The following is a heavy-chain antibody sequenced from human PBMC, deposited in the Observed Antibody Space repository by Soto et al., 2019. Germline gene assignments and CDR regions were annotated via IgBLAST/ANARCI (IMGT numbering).Heavy chain of an antibody. CDR2: IYWDDDK. V-gene: IGHV2-5*02. D-gene: IGHD3-22*01. Sequence: QITLKESGPTLVKPTQTLTLTCTFSGFSLSTSGVGVGWIRQPPGKALEWLALIYWDDDKRYSPSLKSRLTITMDTFRNPVVLTMTNMDPVDTATYYCAHNYFDTSAYYGPFDYWGQGTLVTVSS. CDR3: AHNYFDTSAYYGPFDY. J-gene: IGHJ4*02. CDR1: GFSLSTSGVG.